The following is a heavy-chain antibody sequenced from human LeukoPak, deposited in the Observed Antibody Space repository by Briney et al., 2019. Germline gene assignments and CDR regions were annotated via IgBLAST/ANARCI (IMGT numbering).Heavy chain of an antibody. Sequence: SETMFLTCAVYNGSFSGYYWTWIRQPPGKGLEWIGEIKHSGRTTYTPSLKSRVSISVDPSKNQFSLKLSSVTAADTAMYYCAREARGPFYWGQGTLVTVSS. CDR2: IKHSGRT. CDR3: AREARGPFY. V-gene: IGHV4-34*01. CDR1: NGSFSGYY. D-gene: IGHD3/OR15-3a*01. J-gene: IGHJ4*02.